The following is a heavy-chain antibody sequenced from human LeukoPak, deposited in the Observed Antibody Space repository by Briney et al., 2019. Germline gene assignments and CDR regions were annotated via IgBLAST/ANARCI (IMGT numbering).Heavy chain of an antibody. J-gene: IGHJ4*02. V-gene: IGHV4-30-2*01. CDR2: IYHSGST. D-gene: IGHD1-26*01. CDR1: GGSISSGGYS. Sequence: SETLSLTCAVSGGSISSGGYSWSWIRQPPGKGLEWIGYIYHSGSTYYNPSLKSRVMISVDRSKNQFSLKLRSVTAADTAVYYCARGGGSYYERYYFDYWGQGTLVTVSS. CDR3: ARGGGSYYERYYFDY.